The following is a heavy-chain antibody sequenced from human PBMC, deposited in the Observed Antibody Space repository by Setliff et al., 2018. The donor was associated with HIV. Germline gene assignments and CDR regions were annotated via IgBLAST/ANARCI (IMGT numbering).Heavy chain of an antibody. CDR1: GGSISSHY. CDR2: MYFSGNA. CDR3: ARAETTVRGATYAMDV. J-gene: IGHJ6*02. Sequence: SETLSLTCSVSGGSISSHYWNWIRQAPGKGLEWIGTMYFSGNARISPFFKSRVTISVDTSKNQLSLNLTSVTAADTAVYYCARAETTVRGATYAMDVWGQGTTVTVS. D-gene: IGHD3-10*01. V-gene: IGHV4-59*11.